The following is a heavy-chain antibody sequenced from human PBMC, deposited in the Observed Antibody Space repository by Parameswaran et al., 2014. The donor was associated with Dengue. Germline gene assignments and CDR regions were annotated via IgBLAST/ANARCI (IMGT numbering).Heavy chain of an antibody. CDR2: FIPVFETR. Sequence: SWVRQAPGQGLEWMGGFIPVFETRNYAQKFQGRVTFSADESTNTAYMELRSLKSEDTAVYYCASQPVSSGTDYWGQGTPGHRLL. V-gene: IGHV1-69*01. J-gene: IGHJ4*02. D-gene: IGHD1-26*01. CDR3: ASQPVSSGTDY.